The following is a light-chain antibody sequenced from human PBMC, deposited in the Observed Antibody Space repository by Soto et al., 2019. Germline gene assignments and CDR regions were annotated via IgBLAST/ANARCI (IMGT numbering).Light chain of an antibody. V-gene: IGKV3-11*01. Sequence: EIVMTQSPAILSLSPGEIATLSCRASQSVSSYLAWYQQKPGQAPRLLIYDASNRATGIPARFSGSGSGTDFTLTISSLEPEDFAVYYCQQRSNWPPGYTFGHGTKLEIK. CDR1: QSVSSY. J-gene: IGKJ2*01. CDR2: DAS. CDR3: QQRSNWPPGYT.